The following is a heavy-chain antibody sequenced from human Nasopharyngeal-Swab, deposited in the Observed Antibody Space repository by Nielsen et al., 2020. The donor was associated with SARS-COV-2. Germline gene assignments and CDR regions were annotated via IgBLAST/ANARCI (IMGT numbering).Heavy chain of an antibody. D-gene: IGHD3-16*01. CDR3: ARLNSLGVVFDY. J-gene: IGHJ4*02. CDR2: TDWDDDK. CDR1: GFSLSTSGMC. V-gene: IGHV2-70*11. Sequence: SGPTLVKPTQTLTLTCTFSGFSLSTSGMCVSWIRQPPGKALEWLARTDWDDDKYYSTSLKTRLTISKDTSKNQVVLTMTNMDPVDTATYYCARLNSLGVVFDYWGQGTLVTVSS.